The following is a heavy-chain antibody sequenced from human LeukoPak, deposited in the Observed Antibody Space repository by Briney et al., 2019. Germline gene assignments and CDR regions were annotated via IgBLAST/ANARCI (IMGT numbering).Heavy chain of an antibody. CDR2: IYYSGST. V-gene: IGHV4-31*03. J-gene: IGHJ4*02. Sequence: PSQTLSLTCTVSGGSISSGGYYWSWIRQHPGKGLEWIGYIYYSGSTYYNPSLKSRVTISVDTSKNQFSLKLSSVTAADTAVYYCALRGYRSGRPFDYWGQGTLVTVSS. D-gene: IGHD5-18*01. CDR1: GGSISSGGYY. CDR3: ALRGYRSGRPFDY.